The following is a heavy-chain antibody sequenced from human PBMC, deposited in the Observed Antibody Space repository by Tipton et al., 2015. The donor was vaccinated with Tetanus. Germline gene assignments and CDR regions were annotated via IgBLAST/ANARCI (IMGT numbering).Heavy chain of an antibody. CDR1: GYTFTQYG. CDR2: IYPSDGST. CDR3: ARDREAFDY. V-gene: IGHV1-46*04. D-gene: IGHD1-26*01. J-gene: IGHJ3*01. Sequence: QSGPEVKKPGASVKVSCKASGYTFTQYGINWVRQAPGQGLEWMGMIYPSDGSTSYAEKLQGRVTMTRDTPTSTVYMEMSSLRSEDTAVYYCARDREAFDYWGQGTKVTVSS.